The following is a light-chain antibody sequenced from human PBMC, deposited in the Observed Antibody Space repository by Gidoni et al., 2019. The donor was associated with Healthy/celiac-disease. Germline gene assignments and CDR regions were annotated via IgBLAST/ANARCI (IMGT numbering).Light chain of an antibody. V-gene: IGLV3-1*01. J-gene: IGLJ2*01. CDR3: QAWDSSTVE. CDR1: TLGDKY. Sequence: SYELTQPPSVSVSPGQTASITCSGDTLGDKYACWYQQKPGQSPVLVIYQDSKRPAGIPERFSGFTSGNTSTLTISGTQAMDEADYYCQAWDSSTVEFGGGTKLTVL. CDR2: QDS.